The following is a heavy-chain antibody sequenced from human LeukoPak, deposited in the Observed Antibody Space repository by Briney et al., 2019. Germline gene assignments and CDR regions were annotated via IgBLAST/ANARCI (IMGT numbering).Heavy chain of an antibody. Sequence: GGSLRLSCTASGFTFSSYAMSWVRQAPGKGLEWVSAISGSGGSTYYADSVKGRFTISRDNSKSTLYLQMNSLRAEDTAVYYCAKDLVGAVLPRSEYFQHWGQGTLVTVSS. CDR1: GFTFSSYA. J-gene: IGHJ1*01. CDR3: AKDLVGAVLPRSEYFQH. D-gene: IGHD1-26*01. CDR2: ISGSGGST. V-gene: IGHV3-23*01.